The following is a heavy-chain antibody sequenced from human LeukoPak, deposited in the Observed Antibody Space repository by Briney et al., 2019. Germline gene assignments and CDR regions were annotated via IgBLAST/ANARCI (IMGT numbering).Heavy chain of an antibody. Sequence: GGSLRLSCTASGFTFGDYAMSWVRQAPGKGLEWVGFIRSKAYGGTTEYAASVKGRFTISRDDSKSIAYLQMNSLKTEDTAVYYCTRDTMGDSCSEFDYWGQGTLVTVSS. CDR2: IRSKAYGGTT. D-gene: IGHD6-13*01. J-gene: IGHJ4*02. CDR1: GFTFGDYA. CDR3: TRDTMGDSCSEFDY. V-gene: IGHV3-49*04.